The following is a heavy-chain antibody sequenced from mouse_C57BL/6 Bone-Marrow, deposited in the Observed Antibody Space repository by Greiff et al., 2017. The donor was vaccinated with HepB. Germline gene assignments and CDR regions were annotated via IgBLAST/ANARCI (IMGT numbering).Heavy chain of an antibody. D-gene: IGHD2-2*01. CDR1: GYTFTDYY. CDR2: INPNNGGT. Sequence: VQLQQSGPELVKPGASVKISCKASGYTFTDYYMNWVKQSHGKSLEWIGDINPNNGGTSYNQKFKGKATLTVDKSSSTAYMELRSLTSEDSAVYYCARYTMVTTGGYYYAMDYWGQGTSVTVSS. CDR3: ARYTMVTTGGYYYAMDY. J-gene: IGHJ4*01. V-gene: IGHV1-26*01.